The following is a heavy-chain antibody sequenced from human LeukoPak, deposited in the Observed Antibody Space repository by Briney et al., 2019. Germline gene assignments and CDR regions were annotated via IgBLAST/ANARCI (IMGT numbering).Heavy chain of an antibody. CDR2: ISTYNDNT. Sequence: ASVRVSCKASDYTFTNYGISWVRQAPGQGLEWMGWISTYNDNTHYAQKLQGRVTMTTDISTSTVYMELKSLRSDDTAVYYCARIQSRIIAARPGNPAFDYWGRGTLVAVSS. CDR1: DYTFTNYG. CDR3: ARIQSRIIAARPGNPAFDY. D-gene: IGHD6-6*01. J-gene: IGHJ4*02. V-gene: IGHV1-18*01.